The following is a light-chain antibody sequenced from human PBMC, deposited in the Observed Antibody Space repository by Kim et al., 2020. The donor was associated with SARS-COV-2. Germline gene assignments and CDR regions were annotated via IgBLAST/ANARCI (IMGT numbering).Light chain of an antibody. V-gene: IGLV10-54*01. CDR1: NNNVGNQG. CDR2: RNN. Sequence: QAGLTQPPSVSKGLRQTATLTCTGHNNNVGNQGAAWLQQHQGHPPNLLSYRNNNRPSGISERLSASRSGNTASLTITGLQPEDEADYYCSAWDSSLSAWVFGGGTQLTVL. J-gene: IGLJ3*02. CDR3: SAWDSSLSAWV.